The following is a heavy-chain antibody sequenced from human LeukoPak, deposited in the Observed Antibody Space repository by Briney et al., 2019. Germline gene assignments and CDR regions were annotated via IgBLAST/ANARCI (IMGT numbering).Heavy chain of an antibody. J-gene: IGHJ4*02. V-gene: IGHV3-64*01. D-gene: IGHD3-10*01. CDR3: ARGGFVPSDY. Sequence: GGSLRLSCAASGFTFSSYAMHWVRQAPGKGLEYVSAISSNGGSTYYANSVKGRFTISRDNSKNTLYLQMGSLRAEDMAVYYCARGGFVPSDYWGQGTLVTVSS. CDR2: ISSNGGST. CDR1: GFTFSSYA.